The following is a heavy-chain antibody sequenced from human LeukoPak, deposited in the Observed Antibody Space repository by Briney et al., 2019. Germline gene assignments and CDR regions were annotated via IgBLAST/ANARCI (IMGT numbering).Heavy chain of an antibody. Sequence: SQTLSLTCAISGDSVSSNSAAWNWIRLTPSRGLEWLGRTYYRSRWYTDYGVAVKGRITIKPDTSKNQLSLQVNSVTPEDTAVYFCAMSGSGSYSLWGQGTLVTVSS. CDR1: GDSVSSNSAA. J-gene: IGHJ4*02. V-gene: IGHV6-1*01. CDR2: TYYRSRWYT. D-gene: IGHD3-10*01. CDR3: AMSGSGSYSL.